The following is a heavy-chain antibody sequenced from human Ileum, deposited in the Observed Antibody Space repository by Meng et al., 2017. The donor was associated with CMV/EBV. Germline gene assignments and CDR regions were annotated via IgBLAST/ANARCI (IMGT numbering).Heavy chain of an antibody. D-gene: IGHD1-26*01. V-gene: IGHV7-4-1*02. Sequence: QVHLVQSGSELKKPGASVKVSCKTSGYTFTSNNIIWVRQAPGQGPEWMGWIDTNTGNPTYAQDFTGRFVFSLDTSVNTAYLQISSLMAEDTAVYYCARDGLSGRYFDYWGQGTLVTVSS. CDR1: GYTFTSNN. CDR3: ARDGLSGRYFDY. J-gene: IGHJ4*02. CDR2: IDTNTGNP.